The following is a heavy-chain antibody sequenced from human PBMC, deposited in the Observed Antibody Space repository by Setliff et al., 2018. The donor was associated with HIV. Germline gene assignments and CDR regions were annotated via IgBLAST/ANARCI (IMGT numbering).Heavy chain of an antibody. CDR1: GFTVSSNY. V-gene: IGHV3-66*02. CDR3: ARGPYSYDDNNYPEH. Sequence: GGSLRLSCAPSGFTVSSNYMTWVRQAPGKGLEWVSVIYSNANTLYADSVKGRFTSSRDNSKNTLYLQMNNLRAEDTAVYYCARGPYSYDDNNYPEHWGQGTLVTVSS. J-gene: IGHJ1*01. CDR2: IYSNANT. D-gene: IGHD3-22*01.